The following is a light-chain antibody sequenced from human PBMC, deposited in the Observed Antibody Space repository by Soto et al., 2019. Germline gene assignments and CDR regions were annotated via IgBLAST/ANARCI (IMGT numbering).Light chain of an antibody. Sequence: EIVMTQSPATLSLSPGERAPLSCRASQSVSSYLAWYQQKPGQAPRLLIYDASNRATGIPARFSGSGSGTDFTLTISSLEPEDFAVFYCQQRSIWPWTFGQGTKVDIK. CDR1: QSVSSY. CDR2: DAS. V-gene: IGKV3-11*01. J-gene: IGKJ1*01. CDR3: QQRSIWPWT.